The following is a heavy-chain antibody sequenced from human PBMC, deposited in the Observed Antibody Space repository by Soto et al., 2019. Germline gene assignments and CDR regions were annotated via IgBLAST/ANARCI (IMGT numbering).Heavy chain of an antibody. V-gene: IGHV3-30*03. CDR2: ISYDGSNK. Sequence: GALRLSCAASGFTFSSYGMHWVRQAPGKGLEWVAVISYDGSNKYYADSVKGRFTISRDNSKNSLYLQMNSLRAEDTAVYYCARYYDSSGYFDSFDYWGQGTLVTVSS. CDR1: GFTFSSYG. CDR3: ARYYDSSGYFDSFDY. J-gene: IGHJ4*02. D-gene: IGHD3-22*01.